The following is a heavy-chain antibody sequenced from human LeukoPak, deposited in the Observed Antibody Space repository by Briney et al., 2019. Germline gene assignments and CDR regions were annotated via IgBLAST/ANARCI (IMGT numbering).Heavy chain of an antibody. D-gene: IGHD6-13*01. Sequence: SQTLSLTCAISGDSVSSNSATWNWIRQSPSRGLEWLGRTYYRSKWSYDYAVSVKGRITINPDTSENQFPLQLNSVTPEDTAVYYCARDNKGIAISVAFDLWGQGTMVTVSS. CDR1: GDSVSSNSAT. CDR2: TYYRSKWSY. CDR3: ARDNKGIAISVAFDL. V-gene: IGHV6-1*01. J-gene: IGHJ3*01.